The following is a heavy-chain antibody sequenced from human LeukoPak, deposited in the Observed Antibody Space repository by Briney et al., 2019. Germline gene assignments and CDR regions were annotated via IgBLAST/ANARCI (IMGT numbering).Heavy chain of an antibody. CDR1: GYTFTNYG. D-gene: IGHD3-3*01. J-gene: IGHJ1*01. CDR3: ARGLTPIFGVGRTGRDPDFQY. CDR2: ISAYNGNT. Sequence: GASVKVSCKASGYTFTNYGISWVRQAPGQGLEWMGWISAYNGNTNYAQKLQGRVTMTTDTSTSTAYMELRSLRSDDAAVYYCARGLTPIFGVGRTGRDPDFQYWGQGTLVTVSS. V-gene: IGHV1-18*01.